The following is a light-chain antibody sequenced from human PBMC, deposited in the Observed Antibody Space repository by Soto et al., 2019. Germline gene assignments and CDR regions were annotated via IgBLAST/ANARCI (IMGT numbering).Light chain of an antibody. CDR3: QQYNNWPLT. Sequence: EIVMTQSPATLSVSPGERATLYCRASQSVSNNLAWYQQKPGQAPRLLIYGASTRATGIPARFSGSGSGTEFTLTISSLQSEDFAVYYCQQYNNWPLTFGGGTKVEIK. CDR1: QSVSNN. CDR2: GAS. J-gene: IGKJ4*01. V-gene: IGKV3D-15*01.